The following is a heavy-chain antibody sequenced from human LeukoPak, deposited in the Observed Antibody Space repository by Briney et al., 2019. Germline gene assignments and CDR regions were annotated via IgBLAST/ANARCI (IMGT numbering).Heavy chain of an antibody. V-gene: IGHV6-1*01. D-gene: IGHD1-1*01. CDR3: VRSYDWVFDY. CDR2: TFYRSKWYN. Sequence: SQTLSLSCAISGDSVSRHDLTWDWVRQSPSRGLEWLGRTFYRSKWYNDYAVSVKSRITVSPDTSKNQFSLHLNSVTPEDTAVYYCVRSYDWVFDYWGQGTRVTVSS. J-gene: IGHJ4*02. CDR1: GDSVSRHDLT.